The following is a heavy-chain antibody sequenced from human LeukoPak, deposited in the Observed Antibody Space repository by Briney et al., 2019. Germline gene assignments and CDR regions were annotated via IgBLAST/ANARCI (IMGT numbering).Heavy chain of an antibody. Sequence: SETLSLTCAVYGGSFSGYYWSWIRQPPGKGLEWIGEINHSGSTNYNPSLKSRVTISVDTSKNQFSLKLSSVTAADTAVYYRARGVTGTTEIDYWGQGTLVTVSS. CDR2: INHSGST. CDR3: ARGVTGTTEIDY. CDR1: GGSFSGYY. J-gene: IGHJ4*02. D-gene: IGHD1-20*01. V-gene: IGHV4-34*01.